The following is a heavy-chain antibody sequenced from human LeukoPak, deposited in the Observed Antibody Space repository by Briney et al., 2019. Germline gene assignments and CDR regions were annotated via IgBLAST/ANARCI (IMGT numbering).Heavy chain of an antibody. V-gene: IGHV3-48*03. D-gene: IGHD3-22*01. CDR1: GFTLSSYE. J-gene: IGHJ4*02. Sequence: GGSLRLSCAASGFTLSSYEMNWVRQAPGKGLEWVSYISSSGITIYYADSVKGRFTISRDNAKNSLYLQMNSLIAEDTAVYYCARGSRSSGYYYVYWGQGTLVTVSS. CDR2: ISSSGITI. CDR3: ARGSRSSGYYYVY.